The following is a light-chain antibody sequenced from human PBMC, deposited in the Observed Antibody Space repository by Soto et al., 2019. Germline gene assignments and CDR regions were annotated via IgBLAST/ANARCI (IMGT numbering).Light chain of an antibody. CDR2: GAS. J-gene: IGKJ4*01. CDR3: QQLKNYPLT. CDR1: QAISIY. V-gene: IGKV1-9*01. Sequence: DIQLTQSPSFLSASVGDRVTITCRASQAISIYLAWYQQKPGKAPKLLIYGASTLQSGVPSRFSGSGSGTEFTLTITSLQPEDFATYYCQQLKNYPLTFGGGTQVEI.